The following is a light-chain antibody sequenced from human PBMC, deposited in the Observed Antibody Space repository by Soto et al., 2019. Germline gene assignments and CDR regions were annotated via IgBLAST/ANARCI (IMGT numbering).Light chain of an antibody. J-gene: IGKJ3*01. Sequence: DIQMTQSPSSLSASVGDRVTITCRASQSISSYLNWYQQKPGKAPKLLIYAASSLQSGVPSRFSGSGSGTDFTLAICSLQPEDFATYYCQQSYSTLFTCRPATKVDIK. CDR3: QQSYSTLFT. V-gene: IGKV1-39*01. CDR1: QSISSY. CDR2: AAS.